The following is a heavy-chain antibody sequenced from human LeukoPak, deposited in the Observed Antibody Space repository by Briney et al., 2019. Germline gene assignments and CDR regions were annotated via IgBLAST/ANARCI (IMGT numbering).Heavy chain of an antibody. CDR3: ARDGSGAAGTRFDY. J-gene: IGHJ4*02. CDR1: GGTFSSYA. CDR2: ISAYNGNT. Sequence: ASVKLSCKASGGTFSSYAISWVRQAPGQGLEWRGWISAYNGNTNYAQKLQVRVTMTTDTSTSTAYMELRSLRSDDTAVYYCARDGSGAAGTRFDYWGQGTLVTVSS. V-gene: IGHV1-18*01. D-gene: IGHD6-13*01.